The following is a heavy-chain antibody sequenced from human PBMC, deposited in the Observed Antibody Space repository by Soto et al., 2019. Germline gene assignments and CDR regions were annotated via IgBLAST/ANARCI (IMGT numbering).Heavy chain of an antibody. V-gene: IGHV3-30*18. D-gene: IGHD3-22*01. CDR3: AKDQGTTMEVEYYYYGMDV. J-gene: IGHJ6*01. Sequence: QVQLVESGGGVVQPGRSLRLSCAASGFTFSSYGMHWVRQAPGKGLEWVAVISYDGSNKYYADSVKGRFTISRDNSKNTLYLQMNSLRAEDTAVYYCAKDQGTTMEVEYYYYGMDVW. CDR1: GFTFSSYG. CDR2: ISYDGSNK.